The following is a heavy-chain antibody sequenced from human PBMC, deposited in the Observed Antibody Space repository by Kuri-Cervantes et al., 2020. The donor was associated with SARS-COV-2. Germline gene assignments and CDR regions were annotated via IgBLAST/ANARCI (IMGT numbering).Heavy chain of an antibody. Sequence: ESLKISCTVSGGSISGSSYYWGWIRQPPGKGLEWIGSIYYSGSTYYNPSLRSRVTISVDTSKNQFSLKLSSVTAADTAVYYCARLGSGWPGIDFWGQGTLVTVSS. D-gene: IGHD6-19*01. CDR2: IYYSGST. CDR3: ARLGSGWPGIDF. J-gene: IGHJ4*02. V-gene: IGHV4-39*01. CDR1: GGSISGSSYY.